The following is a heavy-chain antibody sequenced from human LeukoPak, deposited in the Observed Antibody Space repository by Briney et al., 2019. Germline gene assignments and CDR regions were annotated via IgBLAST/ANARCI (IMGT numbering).Heavy chain of an antibody. D-gene: IGHD3-16*01. CDR3: ARDDYKTLYYYYYMDV. CDR1: GYTFTSYY. J-gene: IGHJ6*03. Sequence: VSVKVSCKASGYTFTSYYMHWVRQAPGQGLEWMGIINPSGGSTSYAQKFQGRVTMTRDTSITTACMELSRLRSDDTAVYYCARDDYKTLYYYYYMDVWGKGTTVIVSS. V-gene: IGHV1-46*01. CDR2: INPSGGST.